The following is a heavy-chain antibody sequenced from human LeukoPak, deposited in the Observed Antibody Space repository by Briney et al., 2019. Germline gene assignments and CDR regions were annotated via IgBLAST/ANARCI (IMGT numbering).Heavy chain of an antibody. CDR3: ARQSGYSYGLDY. V-gene: IGHV1-3*01. J-gene: IGHJ4*02. Sequence: ASVKVSCKASGYTFTSYAMHWVRQAPGQRLEWMGWINAGNGNTKYSQKFQGRVTITRDTSASTAYMELRSLRSDDTAVYYCARQSGYSYGLDYWGQGTLVTVSS. CDR2: INAGNGNT. CDR1: GYTFTSYA. D-gene: IGHD5-18*01.